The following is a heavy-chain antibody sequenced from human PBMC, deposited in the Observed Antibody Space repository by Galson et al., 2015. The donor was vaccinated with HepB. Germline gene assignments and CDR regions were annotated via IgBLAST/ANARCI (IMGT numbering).Heavy chain of an antibody. D-gene: IGHD5-18*01. CDR2: VRYDGSDK. V-gene: IGHV3-33*01. CDR1: GFTFGSYG. CDR3: ARETDVDTALVS. Sequence: SLRLSCAASGFTFGSYGMHWVRQAPGKGLEWMAVVRYDGSDKYYADSVKGRFTISRDNSKNTLYLQMNSLRAEDTAVYYCARETDVDTALVSWGQGTLVTVSS. J-gene: IGHJ5*02.